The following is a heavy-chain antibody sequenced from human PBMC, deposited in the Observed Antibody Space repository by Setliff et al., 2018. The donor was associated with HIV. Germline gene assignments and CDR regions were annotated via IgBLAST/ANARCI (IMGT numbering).Heavy chain of an antibody. CDR3: AREFTHESANWFLDY. J-gene: IGHJ4*02. D-gene: IGHD7-27*01. V-gene: IGHV1-2*04. Sequence: ASVKVSCKASGHSFTGYYMHWVRQAPGQGLEWMGWINPNSGGTNYAQKFQGWVTMTRDTSISTAYMELSRLRSDDTAVYYCAREFTHESANWFLDYWGQGTLVTVSS. CDR1: GHSFTGYY. CDR2: INPNSGGT.